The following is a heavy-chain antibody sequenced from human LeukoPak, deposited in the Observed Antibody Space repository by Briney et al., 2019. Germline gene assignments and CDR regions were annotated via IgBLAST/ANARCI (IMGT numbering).Heavy chain of an antibody. Sequence: PSETPSLTCTVSGGSISSYYWSWIRQPPGKGLEWIGYIYYSGSTNYNPSLKSRVTISVDTSKNQFSLKLSSVTAADTAVYYCARSFLGSEVVAATRPFYYYYYGMDVWGQGTTVTVSS. CDR3: ARSFLGSEVVAATRPFYYYYYGMDV. CDR2: IYYSGST. J-gene: IGHJ6*02. D-gene: IGHD2-15*01. CDR1: GGSISSYY. V-gene: IGHV4-59*01.